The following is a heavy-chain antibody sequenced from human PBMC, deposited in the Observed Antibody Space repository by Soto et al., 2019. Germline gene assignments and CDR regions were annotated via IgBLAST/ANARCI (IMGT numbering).Heavy chain of an antibody. D-gene: IGHD3-10*01. CDR2: ISSSSSYI. CDR3: ARGIYFGSARYYFDY. CDR1: GFTFSSYS. Sequence: GGSMRLSCAASGFTFSSYSMNWVRQAPGKGLEWVSSISSSSSYIYYADSVKGRFTISRDNAKNSLYLQMNSLRAEDTAVYYCARGIYFGSARYYFDYWGQGALVTVSS. J-gene: IGHJ4*02. V-gene: IGHV3-21*01.